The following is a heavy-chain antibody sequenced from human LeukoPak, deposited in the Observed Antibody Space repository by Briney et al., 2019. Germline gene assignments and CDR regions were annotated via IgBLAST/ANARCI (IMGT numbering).Heavy chain of an antibody. CDR2: IKQDGSEK. D-gene: IGHD3-22*01. V-gene: IGHV3-7*01. J-gene: IGHJ4*02. CDR3: ARETLGYYDSSGYPIDY. Sequence: PGGSLRLSCAASGFTSSDYWMNWVRQAPGKGLEWVANIKQDGSEKYYMDSVRGRFTISRDNAKNSLYLQMNSLRAEDTAVYYCARETLGYYDSSGYPIDYWGQGTLVTVSS. CDR1: GFTSSDYW.